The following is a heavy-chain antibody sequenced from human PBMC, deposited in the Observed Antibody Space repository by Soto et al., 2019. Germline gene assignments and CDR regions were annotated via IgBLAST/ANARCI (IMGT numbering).Heavy chain of an antibody. Sequence: GGSLRLSCAASGFTFSSYGMHWVRQAPGKGLEWVAVISYDGSNKYYADSVKGRFTISRDNSKNTLYLQMNSLRAEDTAVYYCAKDPAMDDYWGQGTLVTVSS. D-gene: IGHD5-18*01. CDR1: GFTFSSYG. CDR2: ISYDGSNK. V-gene: IGHV3-30*18. J-gene: IGHJ4*02. CDR3: AKDPAMDDY.